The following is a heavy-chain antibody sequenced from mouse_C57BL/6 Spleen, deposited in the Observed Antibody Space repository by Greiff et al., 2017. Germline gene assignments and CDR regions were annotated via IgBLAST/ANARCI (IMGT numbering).Heavy chain of an antibody. V-gene: IGHV5-17*01. D-gene: IGHD2-5*01. CDR2: ISSGSSTI. CDR3: AREWSNYDAMDD. Sequence: EVQLVESGGGLVKPGGSLKLSCAASGFTFSDYGMHWVRQAPEKGLEWVAYISSGSSTIYYADTVKGRFTISSDNAKNTLFLQMTSLRSEDTAMYYCAREWSNYDAMDDWGQGTSVTVSS. CDR1: GFTFSDYG. J-gene: IGHJ4*01.